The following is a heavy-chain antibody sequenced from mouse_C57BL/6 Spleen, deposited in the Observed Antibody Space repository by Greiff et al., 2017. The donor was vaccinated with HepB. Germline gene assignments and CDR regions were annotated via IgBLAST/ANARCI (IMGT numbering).Heavy chain of an antibody. D-gene: IGHD3-1*01. CDR2: IRLKSDNYAT. CDR3: TGGYD. V-gene: IGHV6-3*01. CDR1: GFTFSNYW. J-gene: IGHJ3*01. Sequence: EVKLMESGGGLVQPGGSMKLSCVASGFTFSNYWMYWVRQSPEKGLEWVAQIRLKSDNYATHYAESVKGRFTISRDDSKSSVYLQMNNLRAEDTGIYYCTGGYDWGQGTLVTVSA.